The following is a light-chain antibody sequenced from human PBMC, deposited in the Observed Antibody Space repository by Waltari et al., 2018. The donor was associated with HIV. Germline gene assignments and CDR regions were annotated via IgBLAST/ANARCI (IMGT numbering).Light chain of an antibody. CDR1: ALSKRY. J-gene: IGLJ1*01. CDR2: RDN. CDR3: QVADSSGTYV. Sequence: SYDLTQPPSVSVSPGQTARITCSRDALSKRYVYWYQQKPGQAPVMVIYRDNERPSGIPDGFSGASSGTTVTLSISGVQAEDEADYYCQVADSSGTYVFGTGTKVTVL. V-gene: IGLV3-25*03.